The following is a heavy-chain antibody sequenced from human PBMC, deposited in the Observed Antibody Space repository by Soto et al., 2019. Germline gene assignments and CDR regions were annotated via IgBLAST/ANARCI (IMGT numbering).Heavy chain of an antibody. V-gene: IGHV3-23*01. CDR2: ISGSGDST. J-gene: IGHJ4*02. CDR3: ARRGSGSYYDY. D-gene: IGHD1-26*01. Sequence: EVQLLESGGGLVQPGGSLRLSCAASGFTFSSYAMRWVRQAPGKGLEWVSAISGSGDSTYYADSVKGRFTTSRDNSKNTRYLQMNSLRAEDTAVYYCARRGSGSYYDYWGQGTLVTVSS. CDR1: GFTFSSYA.